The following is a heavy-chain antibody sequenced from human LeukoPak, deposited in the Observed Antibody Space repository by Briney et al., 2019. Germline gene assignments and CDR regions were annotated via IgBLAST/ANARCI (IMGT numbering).Heavy chain of an antibody. Sequence: SETLSLTCTVSGGSISSYYWSWIRQPPGKGLEWMGFISNTGRTNYSPSLKSRVTMLLDTSRNQFSLKLSSVTAADTAVYYCARHSEVGGSHSLEYYFDSWGQGTLVTVSS. CDR2: ISNTGRT. D-gene: IGHD1-26*01. V-gene: IGHV4-59*08. CDR1: GGSISSYY. J-gene: IGHJ4*02. CDR3: ARHSEVGGSHSLEYYFDS.